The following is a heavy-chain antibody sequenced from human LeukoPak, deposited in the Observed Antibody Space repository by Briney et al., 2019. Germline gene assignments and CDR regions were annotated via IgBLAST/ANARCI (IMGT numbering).Heavy chain of an antibody. CDR3: ASRYCSSTSCYGVYYYGMDV. J-gene: IGHJ6*02. Sequence: ASVKVSCKAPGYPFTAFAVHWVRQAPGQRLEWMGWINAGNGVTTYSQKFQGRVTITRDTSASTVYMDLSSLRSEDTAVYYCASRYCSSTSCYGVYYYGMDVWGQGTTVIVSS. D-gene: IGHD2-2*01. V-gene: IGHV1-3*01. CDR1: GYPFTAFA. CDR2: INAGNGVT.